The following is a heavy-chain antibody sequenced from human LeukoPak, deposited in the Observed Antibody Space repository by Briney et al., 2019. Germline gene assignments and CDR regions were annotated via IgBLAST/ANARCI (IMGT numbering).Heavy chain of an antibody. J-gene: IGHJ4*02. CDR2: ISSSSSYI. V-gene: IGHV3-21*01. D-gene: IGHD6-13*01. CDR1: GFTFSSYS. Sequence: GGSLRLSCAASGFTFSSYSMNWVRQAPGKGLEWVSSISSSSSYIYYADSVKGRFTISRDNAKNSLYLQMNSLRAEDTAVYYCARSSGIAAAGTPLYYFDYWGQGTLVTVSS. CDR3: ARSSGIAAAGTPLYYFDY.